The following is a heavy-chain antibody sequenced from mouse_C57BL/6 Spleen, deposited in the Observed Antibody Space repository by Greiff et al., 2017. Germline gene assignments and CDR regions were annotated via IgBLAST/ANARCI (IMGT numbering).Heavy chain of an antibody. J-gene: IGHJ2*01. Sequence: QVQLQQPGAELVRPGSSVKLSCKASGYTFTSYWMDWVKQRPGQGLEWIGNIYPSDSETHYNQKFKDKATLTVDKSSSTASMQLSSLTSEDSAVYYCARGDGNYEYYFDYWGQGTTLTVSS. CDR3: ARGDGNYEYYFDY. CDR1: GYTFTSYW. V-gene: IGHV1-61*01. D-gene: IGHD2-1*01. CDR2: IYPSDSET.